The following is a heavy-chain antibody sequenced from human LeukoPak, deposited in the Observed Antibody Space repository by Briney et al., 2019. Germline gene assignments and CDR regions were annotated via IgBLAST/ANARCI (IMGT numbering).Heavy chain of an antibody. CDR2: ISYDGSNK. CDR3: ARDGAAADCFDY. J-gene: IGHJ4*02. D-gene: IGHD6-13*01. V-gene: IGHV3-30-3*01. Sequence: PGGSLRLPCAASGFTFSSYAMHWVRQAPGKGLEWVAVISYDGSNKYYADSVKGRFTISRDNSKNTLYLQMNSLRAEDTAVYYCARDGAAADCFDYWGQGTLVTVSS. CDR1: GFTFSSYA.